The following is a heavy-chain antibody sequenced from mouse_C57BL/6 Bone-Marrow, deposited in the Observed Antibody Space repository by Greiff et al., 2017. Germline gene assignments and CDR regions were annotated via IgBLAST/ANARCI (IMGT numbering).Heavy chain of an antibody. V-gene: IGHV1-81*01. Sequence: QVQLQQSGAELARPGASVKLSCKASGYTFTSYGISWVKQSTGQGLEWIGEIYPRSGNTYYHAKFKGQATLTADKSYNTPYMPLRRLTSEDSAVYFCARSYYFDYWGQGTTLTVSS. CDR3: ARSYYFDY. CDR1: GYTFTSYG. J-gene: IGHJ2*01. CDR2: IYPRSGNT.